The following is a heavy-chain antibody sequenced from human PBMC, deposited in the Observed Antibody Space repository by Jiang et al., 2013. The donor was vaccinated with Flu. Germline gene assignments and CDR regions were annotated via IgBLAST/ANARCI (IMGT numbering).Heavy chain of an antibody. CDR3: TTEESDYNDSSGYSYYFDY. J-gene: IGHJ4*02. D-gene: IGHD3-22*01. Sequence: VQLVESGGGLVKPGGSLRLSCAASGFIFSKAWMSWVRQAPGKGLEWVGRIKSKTDGGTTDYAAPVKGRFTISRDDSKNTLYLQMNSLKTEDTAVYYCTTEESDYNDSSGYSYYFDYVGPGNPGHRLL. CDR1: GFIFSKAW. V-gene: IGHV3-15*01. CDR2: IKSKTDGGTT.